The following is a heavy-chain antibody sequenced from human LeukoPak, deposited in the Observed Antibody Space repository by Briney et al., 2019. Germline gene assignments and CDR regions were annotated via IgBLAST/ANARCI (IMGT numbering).Heavy chain of an antibody. CDR2: IYYSGST. CDR1: GGSISSGDYY. D-gene: IGHD3-22*01. J-gene: IGHJ3*02. CDR3: ARDGSYDSMNDAFDI. Sequence: PSQTLSLTCTVSGGSISSGDYYWSWIRQPPGKGLEWIEYIYYSGSTYYNPSLKSRVTISVDTSKNQFSLKLSSVTAADTAVYYCARDGSYDSMNDAFDIWGQGTMVTVSS. V-gene: IGHV4-30-4*01.